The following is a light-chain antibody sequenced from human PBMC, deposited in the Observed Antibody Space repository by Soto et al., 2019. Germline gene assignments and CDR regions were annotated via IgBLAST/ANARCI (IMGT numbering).Light chain of an antibody. CDR1: ELSKQY. J-gene: IGLJ1*01. CDR2: KDT. Sequence: SYELTQPPSVSVSPGQTARITCSGDELSKQYSFWYQQKPGQAPVLVIYKDTERASGIPERFSGSSSGTKVTLTISGVRAEDEATYYCQSSDDTGDYYLFGTGTKVTVL. CDR3: QSSDDTGDYYL. V-gene: IGLV3-25*02.